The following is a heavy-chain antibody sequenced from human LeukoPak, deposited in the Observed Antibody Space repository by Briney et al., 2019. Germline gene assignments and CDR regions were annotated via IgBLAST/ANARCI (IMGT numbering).Heavy chain of an antibody. V-gene: IGHV4-59*08. J-gene: IGHJ4*02. CDR3: ARHARKRLTSNWDF. CDR2: IHYSGST. CDR1: GGSISGFY. Sequence: SETLSLTCTVSGGSISGFYWSWIRQPPGKGLEWIAYIHYSGSTNYNPSLKSRVILSLDTSKNKFSLRLSSVTAADTTVYYCARHARKRLTSNWDFWGQGTLVTVSS. D-gene: IGHD2-21*02.